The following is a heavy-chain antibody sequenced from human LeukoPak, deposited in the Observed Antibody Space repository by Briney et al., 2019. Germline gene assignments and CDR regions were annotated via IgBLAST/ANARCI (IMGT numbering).Heavy chain of an antibody. CDR2: IWYDASNK. D-gene: IGHD3-10*01. J-gene: IGHJ4*02. CDR1: GFNFGSDG. V-gene: IGHV3-33*01. Sequence: PGGSLRLSCAASGFNFGSDGMRWVRQAPGKGLEWVAVIWYDASNKYYADSVKGRFTISRDNAKNSLYLQMSSLRAEDTAVYYCARDYASDYWGQGTLVTVSS. CDR3: ARDYASDY.